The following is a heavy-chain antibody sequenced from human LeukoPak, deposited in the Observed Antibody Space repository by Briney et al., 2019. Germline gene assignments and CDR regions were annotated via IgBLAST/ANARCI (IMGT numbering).Heavy chain of an antibody. J-gene: IGHJ4*02. CDR3: TTESSTSLKY. CDR2: IKSKAGGDTT. CDR1: GFTLSSAW. Sequence: GGSLRLSCVASGFTLSSAWMSWVRQAPGKGLEWVGRIKSKAGGDTTDYTAPVKGRFTISRDDSKKTLYVQMNSLKMEDTAMYYCTTESSTSLKYWGQGTLVTVSS. D-gene: IGHD2-2*01. V-gene: IGHV3-15*01.